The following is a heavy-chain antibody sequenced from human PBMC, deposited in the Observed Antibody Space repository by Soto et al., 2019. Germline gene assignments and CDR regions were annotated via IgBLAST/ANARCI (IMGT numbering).Heavy chain of an antibody. CDR1: GGTFSSYA. J-gene: IGHJ4*02. D-gene: IGHD3-22*01. Sequence: QVQLVQSGADVKKPGSSVKVSCKASGGTFSSYAISWVRQAPGQGLEWVGGIITRFGTANYAQKFQGRVTITADESTSTAYMELSSLRSEDTAMYYCAKVKYDSSGYYRNFDYWCQGTLVTVSS. CDR2: IITRFGTA. V-gene: IGHV1-69*01. CDR3: AKVKYDSSGYYRNFDY.